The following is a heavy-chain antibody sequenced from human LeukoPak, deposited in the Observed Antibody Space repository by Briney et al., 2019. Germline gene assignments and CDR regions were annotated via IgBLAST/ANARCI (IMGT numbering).Heavy chain of an antibody. Sequence: SETLSPTCTVSGGSISPYYWSWIRQPPGKGLEWIGYIYDSGSSNYNPSLKSRVTISVDTSKNQFSLNLNSVTAADTAVYYCAREDVWGNRRPKGRFDYWGQGTLVTVSS. CDR2: IYDSGSS. V-gene: IGHV4-59*01. J-gene: IGHJ4*02. D-gene: IGHD3-16*01. CDR3: AREDVWGNRRPKGRFDY. CDR1: GGSISPYY.